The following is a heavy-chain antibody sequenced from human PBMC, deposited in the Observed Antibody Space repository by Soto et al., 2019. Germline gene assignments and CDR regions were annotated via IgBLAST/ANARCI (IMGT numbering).Heavy chain of an antibody. CDR2: IYYSGST. Sequence: PSETLSLTCTVSGGSISSYYWSWIRQPPGKGLEWIGYIYYSGSTNYNPSLKSRVTISVDTSKNQFSLKLSSVTAADTAVYYCARAGIAARPYYYYYMDVWGKGTTVTVSS. CDR1: GGSISSYY. J-gene: IGHJ6*03. D-gene: IGHD6-6*01. CDR3: ARAGIAARPYYYYYMDV. V-gene: IGHV4-59*01.